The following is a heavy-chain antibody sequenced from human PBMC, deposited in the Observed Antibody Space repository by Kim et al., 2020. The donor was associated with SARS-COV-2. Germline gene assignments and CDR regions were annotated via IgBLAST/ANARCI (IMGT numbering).Heavy chain of an antibody. CDR1: GGTFSSYA. Sequence: SVKVSCKASGGTFSSYAISWVRQAPGQGLEWMGRIIPIFGIANYAQKFQGRVTITADKSTSTAYMELSSLRSEDTAVYCCARPSIAAAGTVVSAFDIWGQGTMVTVSS. V-gene: IGHV1-69*04. J-gene: IGHJ3*02. D-gene: IGHD6-13*01. CDR2: IIPIFGIA. CDR3: ARPSIAAAGTVVSAFDI.